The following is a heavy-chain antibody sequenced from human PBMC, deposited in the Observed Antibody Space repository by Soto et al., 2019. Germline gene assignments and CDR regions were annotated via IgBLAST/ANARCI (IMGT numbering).Heavy chain of an antibody. Sequence: SETLSLTCAVSGGSVGSDNWWNWVRRTPGKGLEWIGEIYHSGSTNYNPSLKSRVTISVDKSKNQFSLKLSSVTAADTAVYYCARVSGSYYYGMDVWGQGTTVTVSS. CDR1: GGSVGSDNW. D-gene: IGHD1-26*01. V-gene: IGHV4-4*02. J-gene: IGHJ6*02. CDR2: IYHSGST. CDR3: ARVSGSYYYGMDV.